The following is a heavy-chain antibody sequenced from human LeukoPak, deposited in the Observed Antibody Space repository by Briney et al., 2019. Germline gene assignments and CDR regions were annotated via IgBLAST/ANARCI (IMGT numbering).Heavy chain of an antibody. CDR3: AREGSSGSYFDY. D-gene: IGHD1-26*01. CDR2: IYYSGST. J-gene: IGHJ4*02. Sequence: SQTLSLTCTVSGGSISSGGYYWSWIRQHPGKGLEWIGYIYYSGSTYYNPSLKSRVTISVDTSKNQFSLKLSSVTAADTAVYYCAREGSSGSYFDYWGQGTLVTVSS. CDR1: GGSISSGGYY. V-gene: IGHV4-31*03.